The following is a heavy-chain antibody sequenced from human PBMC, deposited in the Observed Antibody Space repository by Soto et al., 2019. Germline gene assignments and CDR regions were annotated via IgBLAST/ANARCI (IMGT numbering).Heavy chain of an antibody. Sequence: GGSLRLSCAASGFTFDDYTMHWVRQAPGKGLEWVSLISWDGGSTYYADSVKGRFTISRDNSKNSLYLQMNSLRTEDTALYYCAKDIEPHPVYISGWYPDYWGQGTLVTVSS. V-gene: IGHV3-43*01. D-gene: IGHD6-19*01. CDR3: AKDIEPHPVYISGWYPDY. CDR2: ISWDGGST. CDR1: GFTFDDYT. J-gene: IGHJ4*02.